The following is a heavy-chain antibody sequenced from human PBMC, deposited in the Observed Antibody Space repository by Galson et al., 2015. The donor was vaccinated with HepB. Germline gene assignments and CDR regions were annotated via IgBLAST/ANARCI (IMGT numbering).Heavy chain of an antibody. Sequence: SVKVSCKASGGTFSSYTISWVRQAPGQGLEWMGRIIPILGIANYAQKFQGRVTITADKSTSTAYMELSSLRSEDTAVYYCANIDGGDYGDYYWGQGTLVTVSS. V-gene: IGHV1-69*02. D-gene: IGHD4-17*01. CDR2: IIPILGIA. J-gene: IGHJ4*02. CDR1: GGTFSSYT. CDR3: ANIDGGDYGDYY.